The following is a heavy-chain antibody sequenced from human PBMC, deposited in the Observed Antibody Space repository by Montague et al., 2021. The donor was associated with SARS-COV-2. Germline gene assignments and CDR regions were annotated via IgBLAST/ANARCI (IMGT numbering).Heavy chain of an antibody. CDR3: AREGYRSGGTCYSSGPNWFDP. CDR1: GASFSNYY. J-gene: IGHJ5*02. V-gene: IGHV4-59*01. CDR2: IYYTGTT. D-gene: IGHD2-15*01. Sequence: SETLSLTCTVSGASFSNYYWSWIRQPPGKGLEWIGYIYYTGTTNYNPSLKSRVTILVDTSKTQFSLKLTSVTAADTAVYYCAREGYRSGGTCYSSGPNWFDPWGQGTLVTVSS.